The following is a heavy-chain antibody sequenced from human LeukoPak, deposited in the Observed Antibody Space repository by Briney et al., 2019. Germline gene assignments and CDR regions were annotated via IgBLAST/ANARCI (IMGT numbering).Heavy chain of an antibody. J-gene: IGHJ3*02. D-gene: IGHD1-26*01. CDR1: GYSISSAYY. Sequence: SETLSLTCAVSGYSISSAYYWGWMRQPPGKGLEWIVSIHHSGSTYFNPSLKSRVTISVDTSKNQFSLKLTSVTAADTAVYYCARDRVGATYAFDIRGQGTMVTVSS. CDR3: ARDRVGATYAFDI. CDR2: IHHSGST. V-gene: IGHV4-38-2*02.